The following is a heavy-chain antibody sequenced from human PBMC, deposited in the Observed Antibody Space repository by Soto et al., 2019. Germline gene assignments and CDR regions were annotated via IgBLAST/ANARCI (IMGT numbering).Heavy chain of an antibody. V-gene: IGHV1-69*12. CDR1: GGTFSSYA. Sequence: QVQLVQSGAEVKKPVSSVKVSCKASGGTFSSYAISWVRQAPGQGLEWMGGIIPIFGTANYAQKFQGRVTITADESTSTAYMELSSLRSEDTAVYYCATPQPGIASAEFDYWGQGTLVTVSS. J-gene: IGHJ4*02. CDR3: ATPQPGIASAEFDY. D-gene: IGHD6-13*01. CDR2: IIPIFGTA.